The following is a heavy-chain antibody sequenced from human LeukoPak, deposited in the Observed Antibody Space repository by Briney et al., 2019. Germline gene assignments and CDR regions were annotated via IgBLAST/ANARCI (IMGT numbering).Heavy chain of an antibody. J-gene: IGHJ4*02. CDR3: ARDKSQVGYSYGRNFDY. CDR2: TSYDGSDK. CDR1: GFTFSTYD. D-gene: IGHD5-18*01. V-gene: IGHV3-30*04. Sequence: GGSLRLSCAASGFTFSTYDLHWVRQAPGKGLEWVAVTSYDGSDKDYADSVKGRFTISRDNSKNKLYLQMNSLRPEDTAVYYCARDKSQVGYSYGRNFDYWGQGTLVTVSS.